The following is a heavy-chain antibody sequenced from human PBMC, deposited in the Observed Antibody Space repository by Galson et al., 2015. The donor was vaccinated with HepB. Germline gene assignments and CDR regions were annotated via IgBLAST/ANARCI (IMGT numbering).Heavy chain of an antibody. CDR2: ISYSGST. CDR3: ASSYSSRWYGVAYCGMDV. D-gene: IGHD6-13*01. J-gene: IGHJ6*02. V-gene: IGHV4-39*01. CDR1: GGSISSNTYY. Sequence: DTLSLTCSVSGGSISSNTYYWGWIRQPPGKGLEWIGTISYSGSTYYNPSLKSRVTISLDTSKNHFSLKLSSVTAADTAVYYCASSYSSRWYGVAYCGMDVSGPGTTVSVSS.